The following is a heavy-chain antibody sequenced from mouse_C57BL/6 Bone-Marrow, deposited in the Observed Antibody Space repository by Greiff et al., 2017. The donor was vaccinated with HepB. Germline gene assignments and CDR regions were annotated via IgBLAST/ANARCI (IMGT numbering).Heavy chain of an antibody. D-gene: IGHD1-1*01. V-gene: IGHV1-15*01. CDR3: TPYYYGSSYYAMDY. CDR2: IDPETGGT. Sequence: VQLNESGAELVRPGASVTLSCKASGYTFTDYEMHWVKQTPVHGLEWIGAIDPETGGTAYNQKFKGKAILTADKSSSTAYMELRSLTSEDSAVYYCTPYYYGSSYYAMDYWGQGTSVTVSS. CDR1: GYTFTDYE. J-gene: IGHJ4*01.